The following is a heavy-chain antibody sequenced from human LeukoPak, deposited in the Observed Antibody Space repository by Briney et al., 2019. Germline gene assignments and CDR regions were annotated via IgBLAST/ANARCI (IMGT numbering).Heavy chain of an antibody. V-gene: IGHV4-30-4*08. CDR1: GDSSSSGDYF. CDR3: ARAAIDIQTAGTIHNWFDP. Sequence: SETLSLTCTVSGDSSSSGDYFWNWIRQPPGKGLEWIGYIYYSGSTYYNPSLKSRVSISVDTSKNQFSSKLSSVTAADTAVYFCARAAIDIQTAGTIHNWFDPWGQGTQVTVSS. D-gene: IGHD6-13*01. J-gene: IGHJ5*02. CDR2: IYYSGST.